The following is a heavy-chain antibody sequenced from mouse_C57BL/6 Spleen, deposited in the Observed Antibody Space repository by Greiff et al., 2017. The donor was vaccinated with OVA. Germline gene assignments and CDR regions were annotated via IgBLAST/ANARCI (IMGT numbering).Heavy chain of an antibody. J-gene: IGHJ4*01. Sequence: EVKLMESEGGLVQPGRSMKLSCTASGFTFSDYYMAWVRQVPEKGLEWVANINYDGSSTYYLDSLKSRFIISRDNAKNILYLQMSSLKSEDTATYYCAREGYYNAMDYWGQGTSVTVSS. CDR2: INYDGSST. V-gene: IGHV5-16*01. D-gene: IGHD2-12*01. CDR3: AREGYYNAMDY. CDR1: GFTFSDYY.